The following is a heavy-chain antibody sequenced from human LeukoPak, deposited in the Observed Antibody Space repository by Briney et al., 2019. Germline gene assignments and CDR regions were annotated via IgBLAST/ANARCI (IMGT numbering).Heavy chain of an antibody. CDR1: GITFSYFF. CDR2: INIRGDTI. D-gene: IGHD2-2*01. J-gene: IGHJ4*02. Sequence: GSLRLFWAASGITFSYFFNSLIRQASGEGLEGVAYINIRGDTIYYADSVRGRFTLSSDNAKNSLYLQMNSLRAEDTAVYYCARDFLGSSSTSYYFDYWGQGTLVTVSS. V-gene: IGHV3-11*04. CDR3: ARDFLGSSSTSYYFDY.